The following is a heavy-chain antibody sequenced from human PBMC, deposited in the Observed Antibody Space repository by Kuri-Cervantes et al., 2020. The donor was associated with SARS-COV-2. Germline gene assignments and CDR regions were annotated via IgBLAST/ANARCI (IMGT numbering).Heavy chain of an antibody. D-gene: IGHD3-10*01. CDR1: GFTFSSYG. CDR3: AKDLRLLWFGELLY. Sequence: GGSLRLSCAASGFTFSSYGMHWVRQAPGKGLEWVAVISYDGSNKYYADSVKGRFTISRDNSKNTLYLQMNSLRAEDTAVYYYAKDLRLLWFGELLYWGQGTLVTVSS. V-gene: IGHV3-30*18. CDR2: ISYDGSNK. J-gene: IGHJ4*02.